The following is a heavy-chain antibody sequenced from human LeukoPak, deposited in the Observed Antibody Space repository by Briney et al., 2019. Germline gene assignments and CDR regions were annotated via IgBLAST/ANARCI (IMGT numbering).Heavy chain of an antibody. V-gene: IGHV1-69*04. D-gene: IGHD3-10*01. J-gene: IGHJ5*02. Sequence: SVKVSCTASGGTFSSYAISWVRQAPGQGLEWMGRIIPILGIANYAQKFQGRVTITADKSTSTAYMELSSLRSEDTAVYYCARGGDVWFGELLPGFWFDPWGQGTLVTVSS. CDR3: ARGGDVWFGELLPGFWFDP. CDR2: IIPILGIA. CDR1: GGTFSSYA.